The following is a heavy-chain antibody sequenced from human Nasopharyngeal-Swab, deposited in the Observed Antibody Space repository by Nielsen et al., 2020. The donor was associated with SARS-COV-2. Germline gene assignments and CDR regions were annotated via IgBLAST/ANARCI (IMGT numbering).Heavy chain of an antibody. V-gene: IGHV3-30-3*01. J-gene: IGHJ6*02. D-gene: IGHD2-15*01. CDR3: ATDATSYYYYGMDV. CDR2: ISYDGSNK. Sequence: GGSLRLSCAASGFTFSSYAMHWVRQAPGKGLEWVAVISYDGSNKYYADSVKGRFTISRDNAKNSLYLQMNSLRAEDTALYYCATDATSYYYYGMDVWGQGTTVTVSS. CDR1: GFTFSSYA.